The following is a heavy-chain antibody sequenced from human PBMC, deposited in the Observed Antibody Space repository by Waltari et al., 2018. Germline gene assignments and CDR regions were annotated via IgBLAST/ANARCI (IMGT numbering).Heavy chain of an antibody. J-gene: IGHJ4*02. Sequence: HVHLVQSGGEVKTPGASVKVSCKASGYNFISYSFPWVRQAPGQGLEWMGWISANNGKTNYAQKFQGRLTMTTDTSTSTAYMELRSLTSDDTAVYYCVRDGSGASFTFDYWGQGTLVTVSS. D-gene: IGHD2-8*02. CDR3: VRDGSGASFTFDY. V-gene: IGHV1-18*01. CDR2: ISANNGKT. CDR1: GYNFISYS.